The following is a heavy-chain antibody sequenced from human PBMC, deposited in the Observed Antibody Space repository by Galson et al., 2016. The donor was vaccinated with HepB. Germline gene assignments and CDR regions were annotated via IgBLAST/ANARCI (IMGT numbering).Heavy chain of an antibody. D-gene: IGHD3-10*01. CDR1: GYTFTNYA. Sequence: SVKVSCKASGYTFTNYAMHWVRQAPGQRLEWMGWINVDSGITKYSQKLQGRVTITRDTSASTAYMELSSLRSEDTTVYFCARDQGSYYYGSGLDYWGQGTLVTVSS. V-gene: IGHV1-3*01. CDR2: INVDSGIT. J-gene: IGHJ4*02. CDR3: ARDQGSYYYGSGLDY.